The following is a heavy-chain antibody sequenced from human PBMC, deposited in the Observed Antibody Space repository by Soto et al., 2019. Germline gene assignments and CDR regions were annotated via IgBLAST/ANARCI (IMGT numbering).Heavy chain of an antibody. D-gene: IGHD2-15*01. CDR3: VRGGGGGLFDP. V-gene: IGHV3-21*01. Sequence: PVGSLRLSCAASGFTFSSYSMNWVRQAPGKGLEWVSSISSSSSYIYYADSVKGRFTISRDNAKRSLYLQMMSLTAEDTAIYYCVRGGGGGLFDPWGQGTMVTVSS. CDR2: ISSSSSYI. J-gene: IGHJ5*02. CDR1: GFTFSSYS.